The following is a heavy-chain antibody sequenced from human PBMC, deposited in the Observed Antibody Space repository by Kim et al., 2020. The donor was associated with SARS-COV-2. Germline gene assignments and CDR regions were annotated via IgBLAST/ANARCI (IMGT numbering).Heavy chain of an antibody. CDR3: TTLATTTYYDILTCYYRLDY. CDR2: IKSKTDGGTT. Sequence: GGSLRLSCSASGFTFSNAWMSWVRQAPGKGLEWVGRIKSKTDGGTTDYAAPVKGRFTISRDDSKNTLYLQMNSLKTEDTAVYYCTTLATTTYYDILTCYYRLDYWGQGTLVTVSS. V-gene: IGHV3-15*01. J-gene: IGHJ4*02. CDR1: GFTFSNAW. D-gene: IGHD3-9*01.